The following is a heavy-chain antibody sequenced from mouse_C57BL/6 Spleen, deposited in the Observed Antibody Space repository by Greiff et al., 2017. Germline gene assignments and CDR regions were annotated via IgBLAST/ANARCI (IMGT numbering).Heavy chain of an antibody. Sequence: EVMLVESEGGLVQPGSSMKLSCTASGFTFSDYYMAWVRQVPEKGLEWVANINYDGSSTYYLDSLKSRFIISRDNAKNILYLQMSSLKSEDTATYDCAREIYYYGSSHAMDYWGQGTSVTVSS. J-gene: IGHJ4*01. CDR3: AREIYYYGSSHAMDY. CDR2: INYDGSST. D-gene: IGHD1-1*01. CDR1: GFTFSDYY. V-gene: IGHV5-16*01.